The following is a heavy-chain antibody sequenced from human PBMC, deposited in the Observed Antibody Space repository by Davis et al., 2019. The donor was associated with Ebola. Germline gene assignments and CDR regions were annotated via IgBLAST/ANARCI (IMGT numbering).Heavy chain of an antibody. D-gene: IGHD4-17*01. J-gene: IGHJ4*02. CDR2: IIPILGTA. CDR3: ARELRNGDYVY. Sequence: SVKVSCKASGGIFSSQGSKWARQAPGQGLEWRGGIIPILGTANYAQKSQGRVTITADESSSTAYMELSSLRSEDTAVYYCARELRNGDYVYSGQGTLVTVSS. CDR1: GGIFSSQG. V-gene: IGHV1-69*13.